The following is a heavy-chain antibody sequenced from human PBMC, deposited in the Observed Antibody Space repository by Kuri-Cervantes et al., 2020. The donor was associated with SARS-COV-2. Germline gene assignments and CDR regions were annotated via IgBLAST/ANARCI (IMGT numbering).Heavy chain of an antibody. D-gene: IGHD3-22*01. CDR2: ISSSSSYI. J-gene: IGHJ4*02. CDR1: GFTFSSYS. Sequence: GESLKISCAASGFTFSSYSMNWVRQAPGKGLEWVSSISSSSSYIYYADSVEGRFTISRDNAKNPLYLQMNSLRAEDTAVYYCARDRAHYYDSSGSFDYWGQGTLVTVHS. V-gene: IGHV3-21*01. CDR3: ARDRAHYYDSSGSFDY.